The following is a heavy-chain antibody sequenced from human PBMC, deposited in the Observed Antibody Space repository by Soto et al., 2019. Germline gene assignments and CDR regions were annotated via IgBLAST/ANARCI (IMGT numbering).Heavy chain of an antibody. D-gene: IGHD3-10*01. V-gene: IGHV4-39*01. CDR3: ARRGSGHTFDY. CDR1: GASINRGGFH. J-gene: IGHJ4*02. Sequence: QLQLQESGPGLVKPSETLSLTCAVSGASINRGGFHWGWIRQPPGQGLEWIGSLYSGSTYYNPSLKSRVTISADTSKNQFSLTLSSVTAADTAVYYCARRGSGHTFDYWGQGTLVTVSS. CDR2: LYSGST.